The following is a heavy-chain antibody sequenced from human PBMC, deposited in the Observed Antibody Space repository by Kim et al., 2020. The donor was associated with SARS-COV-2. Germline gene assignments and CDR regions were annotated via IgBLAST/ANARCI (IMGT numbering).Heavy chain of an antibody. V-gene: IGHV4-34*01. Sequence: SETLSLTCAVYGGSFSGYYWSWIRQPPGKGLEWIGEINHSGSTNYNPSLKSRVTISVDTSKNQFSLKLSSVTAADTAVYYCARGTVFRRSYCSGGSCYLPAHDYWGQGTLVTVSS. CDR1: GGSFSGYY. CDR3: ARGTVFRRSYCSGGSCYLPAHDY. CDR2: INHSGST. D-gene: IGHD2-15*01. J-gene: IGHJ4*02.